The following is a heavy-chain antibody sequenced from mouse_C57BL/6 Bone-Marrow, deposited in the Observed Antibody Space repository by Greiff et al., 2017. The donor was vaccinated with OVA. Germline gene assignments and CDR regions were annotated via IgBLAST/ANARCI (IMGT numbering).Heavy chain of an antibody. CDR1: GFNINDYY. CDR3: ANYGNSPWFAY. Sequence: EVQLQQSGAELVKSGASVKLSCTASGFNINDYYMHWVKQRTEQGLEWIGRIDPEDGETKYAPKFQGKATITADTSSNTAYLQLSSLTSEDTDVYYCANYGNSPWFAYWGEGTLVTVSA. D-gene: IGHD2-1*01. J-gene: IGHJ3*01. V-gene: IGHV14-2*01. CDR2: IDPEDGET.